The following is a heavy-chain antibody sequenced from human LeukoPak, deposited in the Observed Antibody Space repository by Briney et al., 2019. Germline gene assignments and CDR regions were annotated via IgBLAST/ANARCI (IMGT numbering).Heavy chain of an antibody. V-gene: IGHV3-23*01. Sequence: GGSLRLSCAASGFTFSDYYMSWIRQAPGKGLEWVSAISGSGGSTYYADSVKGRFTISRDNSKNTLYLQMNSLRAEDTAVYYCANGGSTVDYWGQGTLVTVSS. CDR1: GFTFSDYY. J-gene: IGHJ4*02. CDR2: ISGSGGST. D-gene: IGHD3-16*01. CDR3: ANGGSTVDY.